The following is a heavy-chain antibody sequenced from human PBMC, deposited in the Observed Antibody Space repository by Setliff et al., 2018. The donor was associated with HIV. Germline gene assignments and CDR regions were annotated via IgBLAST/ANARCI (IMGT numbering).Heavy chain of an antibody. CDR2: INHRGST. D-gene: IGHD6-13*01. CDR3: ARESPSSSWFYFDF. V-gene: IGHV4-34*01. CDR1: GGSFSDYY. J-gene: IGHJ4*02. Sequence: LSLTCAVYGGSFSDYYWTWIRQSPGKGLEWIGEINHRGSTNYNPSLKSRVTVSVDTSKNQFSLKLGSVTAADTAVYYCARESPSSSWFYFDFWGQGTLVTGSS.